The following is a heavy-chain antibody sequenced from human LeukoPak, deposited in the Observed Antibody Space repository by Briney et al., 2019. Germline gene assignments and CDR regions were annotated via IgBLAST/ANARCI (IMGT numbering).Heavy chain of an antibody. CDR3: ASVTLSAYDGDY. CDR1: GYTFTGYY. Sequence: SSVKVSCKASGYTFTGYYMHWVRQAPGQGLEWMGWINPKSGGTNYAQKFQGRVTMHRDTHISTAYMELSRLRSDDTAVYYCASVTLSAYDGDYRGQGTLVTVSS. J-gene: IGHJ4*02. V-gene: IGHV1-2*02. CDR2: INPKSGGT. D-gene: IGHD5-12*01.